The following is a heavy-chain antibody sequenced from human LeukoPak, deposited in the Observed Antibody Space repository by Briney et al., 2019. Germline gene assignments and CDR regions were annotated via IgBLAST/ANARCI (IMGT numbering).Heavy chain of an antibody. Sequence: ASVKVSCKASGYTFTGYYMHWVRQAPGQGLEWMGWINPNSGGTNYAQKFQGRVTMTRDTSISTAYMELSRLRSDDTAVYYCARPRLWELLPGDLWGQGTLVTVPS. CDR1: GYTFTGYY. J-gene: IGHJ5*02. CDR3: ARPRLWELLPGDL. V-gene: IGHV1-2*02. D-gene: IGHD1-26*01. CDR2: INPNSGGT.